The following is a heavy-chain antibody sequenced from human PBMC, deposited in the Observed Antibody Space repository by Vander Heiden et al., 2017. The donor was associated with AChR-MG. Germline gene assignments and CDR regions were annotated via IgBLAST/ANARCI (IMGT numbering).Heavy chain of an antibody. CDR3: ARDRASVVVAATLYY. J-gene: IGHJ4*02. Sequence: QVQLVESGGGVVQPGRSLRLSCAAAGFTFSAYAMHWVRQAPGKGLEWVAGISYDGSNKYYADSVKGRFTISRDNSKNTLYLQMNSLRAEDTAVYYCARDRASVVVAATLYYWGQGTLVTVSS. CDR1: GFTFSAYA. CDR2: ISYDGSNK. D-gene: IGHD2-15*01. V-gene: IGHV3-30-3*01.